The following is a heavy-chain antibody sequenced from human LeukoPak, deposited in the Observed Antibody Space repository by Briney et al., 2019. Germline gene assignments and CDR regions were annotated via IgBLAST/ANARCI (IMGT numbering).Heavy chain of an antibody. Sequence: SETLSLTCTVFGGSIRSLYWSWIRQPPGKGLEWIGCVYYSGSTNYNPSLKSRVTISVDTSKNQFSLRLSSVTAADTAIYYCARHAPVEPPARAFDFWGHGNLVVV. D-gene: IGHD2-2*01. V-gene: IGHV4-59*08. J-gene: IGHJ4*01. CDR1: GGSIRSLY. CDR3: ARHAPVEPPARAFDF. CDR2: VYYSGST.